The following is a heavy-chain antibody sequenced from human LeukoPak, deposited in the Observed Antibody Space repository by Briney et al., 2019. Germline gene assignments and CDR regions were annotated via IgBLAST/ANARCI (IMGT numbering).Heavy chain of an antibody. Sequence: PSETLSLTCTLPGDSISSSSDCWDWTRQPPGKGLEWIVYIYNSANTHYNPSLKTRITMSVDTSKNQFSLKLNSVTAADTGIYYCARHSRSAYTGYENAFDIWGQGTMVTVSS. D-gene: IGHD5-12*01. CDR2: IYNSANT. CDR3: ARHSRSAYTGYENAFDI. V-gene: IGHV4-39*01. J-gene: IGHJ3*02. CDR1: GDSISSSSDC.